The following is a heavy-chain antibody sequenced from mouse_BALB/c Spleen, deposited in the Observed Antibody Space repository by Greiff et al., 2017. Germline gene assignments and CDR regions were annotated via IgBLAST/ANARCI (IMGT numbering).Heavy chain of an antibody. D-gene: IGHD1-1*01. CDR2: ISYSGST. Sequence: EVQRVESGPSLVKPSQTLSLTCSVTGYSITSGYWNWIRKFPGNKLEYMGYISYSGSTYYNPSLKSRISITRDTSKNQYYLQLNSVTTEDTATYYCARSYGSSYWYFDVWGAGTTVTVSS. V-gene: IGHV3-8*02. CDR3: ARSYGSSYWYFDV. J-gene: IGHJ1*01. CDR1: GYSITSGY.